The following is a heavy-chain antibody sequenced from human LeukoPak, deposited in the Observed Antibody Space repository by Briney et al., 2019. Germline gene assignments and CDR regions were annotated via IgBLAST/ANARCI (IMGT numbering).Heavy chain of an antibody. J-gene: IGHJ6*02. CDR1: GFTFSNYS. V-gene: IGHV3-23*01. Sequence: PGGSLRLSCAASGFTFSNYSMSWVRQAPGKGLEWVSTISNTGSDTYYADSVKGRFTISRDNSENTLYLQMNSLRAEDTAIHYCAKDRYSDYCSGRPPFMDVWGQGTTVAVCS. D-gene: IGHD3-10*01. CDR3: AKDRYSDYCSGRPPFMDV. CDR2: ISNTGSDT.